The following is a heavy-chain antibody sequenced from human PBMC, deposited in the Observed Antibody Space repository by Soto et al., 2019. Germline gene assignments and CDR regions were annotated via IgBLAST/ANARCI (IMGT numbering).Heavy chain of an antibody. CDR3: AKDIQWIGSGSPYYYGMDV. CDR2: ISWDGGST. Sequence: GGSLRLSCAASGFTSSSYVMSWVRQAPGKGLEWVSLISWDGGSTYYADSVKGRFTISRDNSKNSLYLQMNSLRTEDTALYYCAKDIQWIGSGSPYYYGMDVWGQGTTVTVSS. D-gene: IGHD3-10*01. V-gene: IGHV3-43*02. CDR1: GFTSSSYV. J-gene: IGHJ6*02.